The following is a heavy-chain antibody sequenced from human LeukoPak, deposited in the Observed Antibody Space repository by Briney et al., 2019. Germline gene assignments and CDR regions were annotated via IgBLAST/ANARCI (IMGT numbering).Heavy chain of an antibody. CDR2: MNPNSGST. V-gene: IGHV1-8*01. J-gene: IGHJ6*03. Sequence: ASVKVSCKASGYTFTSFDINWVRQAIGQGLEWMGWMNPNSGSTGYAQKFQGRVTMTRNTSISSAYMELSSLRSEDTAAYYCARGFSGSSVFSYYYYYMDVWGKGTTVTVSS. D-gene: IGHD1-26*01. CDR1: GYTFTSFD. CDR3: ARGFSGSSVFSYYYYYMDV.